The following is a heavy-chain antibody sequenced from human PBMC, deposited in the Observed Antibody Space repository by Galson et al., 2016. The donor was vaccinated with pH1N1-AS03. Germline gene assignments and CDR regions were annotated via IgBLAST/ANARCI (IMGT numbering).Heavy chain of an antibody. D-gene: IGHD6-19*01. CDR3: TRAIALADSI. V-gene: IGHV3-7*03. CDR1: GFTLSSYW. CDR2: IKQDGSDK. Sequence: SLRLSCAASGFTLSSYWMSWVRQAPGKGLEWVANIKQDGSDKYYVDSVKGRFTISRDNAKNSLYLQMSNLRAEDTAVYYCTRAIALADSIWGQGTLVTVSS. J-gene: IGHJ4*02.